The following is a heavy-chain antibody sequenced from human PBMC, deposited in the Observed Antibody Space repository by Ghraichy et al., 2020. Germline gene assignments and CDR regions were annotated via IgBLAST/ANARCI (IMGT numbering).Heavy chain of an antibody. CDR3: ARDDDAFDI. J-gene: IGHJ3*02. Sequence: GGSLRLSCAASGFTFSSYDMHWFRQATGKGLEWVSAIGTARDTYYPGSVKCRFTISRENAKNSLYLQMNSLRAGDTAVYYCARDDDAFDIWGKGTMVTVSS. CDR1: GFTFSSYD. V-gene: IGHV3-13*01. CDR2: IGTARDT.